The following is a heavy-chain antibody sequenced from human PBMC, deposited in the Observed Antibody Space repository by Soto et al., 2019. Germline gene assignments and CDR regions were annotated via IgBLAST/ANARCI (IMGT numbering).Heavy chain of an antibody. D-gene: IGHD3-9*01. CDR2: IKSKTDGGTT. CDR3: TTVVRYFDWLLLPYGMDV. V-gene: IGHV3-15*01. CDR1: GFTFSNAW. Sequence: PGGSLRLSCAASGFTFSNAWMSWVSQAPGKGLEWVGRIKSKTDGGTTDYAAPVKGRFTISRDDSKNTLYLQMNSLKTEDTAVYYCTTVVRYFDWLLLPYGMDVWGQGTTVTVSS. J-gene: IGHJ6*01.